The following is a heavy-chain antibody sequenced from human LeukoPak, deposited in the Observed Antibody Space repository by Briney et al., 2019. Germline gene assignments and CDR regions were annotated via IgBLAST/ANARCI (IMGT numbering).Heavy chain of an antibody. Sequence: ASVKVSCKASGFAFNKYGFSWVRQAPGQGPEWLGWISAYDGRTNFAQNLQGRLTLTTDTSTTTAYMELRSLPSDDTAVYYCARDPSNTVGRNIYFDYWGQGTLVTVSS. V-gene: IGHV1-18*01. J-gene: IGHJ4*02. D-gene: IGHD1-14*01. CDR1: GFAFNKYG. CDR3: ARDPSNTVGRNIYFDY. CDR2: ISAYDGRT.